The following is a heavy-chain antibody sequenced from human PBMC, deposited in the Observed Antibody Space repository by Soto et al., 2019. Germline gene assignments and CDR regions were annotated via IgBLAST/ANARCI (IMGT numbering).Heavy chain of an antibody. CDR3: AKNQERELPRVIDF. J-gene: IGHJ4*02. Sequence: PGGSLRLSCATSGLTFSNYAMSWVRQAPGGGLEWVSSMSGSSSTTYYADSVRSRFTISRDRSKNTLYLQMSSLRAEDTALYYCAKNQERELPRVIDFWGQGTLVTVSS. CDR2: MSGSSSTT. V-gene: IGHV3-23*01. CDR1: GLTFSNYA. D-gene: IGHD1-7*01.